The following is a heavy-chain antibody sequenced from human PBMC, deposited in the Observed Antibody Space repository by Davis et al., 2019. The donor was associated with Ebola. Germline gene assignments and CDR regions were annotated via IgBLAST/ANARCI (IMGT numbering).Heavy chain of an antibody. CDR2: INTHTGGT. CDR1: GYTFSSYY. V-gene: IGHV1-2*02. D-gene: IGHD3-16*01. Sequence: ASVKVSCKASGYTFSSYYMNWVRQAPGRGLEWMGCINTHTGGTNYAQTFQGRVTMTRDTSISTAYMDLSRLRSDDTAVYYCARSGEGYLLGYFDYWGQGTLVTVFS. CDR3: ARSGEGYLLGYFDY. J-gene: IGHJ4*02.